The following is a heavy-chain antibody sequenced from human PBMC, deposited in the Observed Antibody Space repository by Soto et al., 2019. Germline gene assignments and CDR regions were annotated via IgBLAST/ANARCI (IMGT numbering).Heavy chain of an antibody. CDR1: GFTFSSYA. D-gene: IGHD3-16*01. V-gene: IGHV3-23*01. J-gene: IGHJ4*02. CDR2: ISGSGGGT. CDR3: AKFGMVTTKRSPPYYIDY. Sequence: GGSLRLSCAASGFTFSSYAMSWVRQAPGKGLEWVSSISGSGGGTYYADSVKGRFTFSRDNYKNTLYLQMNSLRAEDTAVYYCAKFGMVTTKRSPPYYIDYWGQGALVTVS.